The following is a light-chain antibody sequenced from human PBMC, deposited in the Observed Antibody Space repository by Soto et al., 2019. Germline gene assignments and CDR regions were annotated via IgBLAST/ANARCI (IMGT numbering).Light chain of an antibody. V-gene: IGKV3-20*01. CDR2: GAS. CDR3: QQYGSSPT. J-gene: IGKJ3*01. CDR1: QSVSSSY. Sequence: EFTQSPGTLSLSPGERATLSCRASQSVSSSYLAWYQHEPSQAPRLLIYGASSRATGIPDRFSGCGSGTDFTLTISRLEPEDFAVYYCQQYGSSPTFGPGTKVDIK.